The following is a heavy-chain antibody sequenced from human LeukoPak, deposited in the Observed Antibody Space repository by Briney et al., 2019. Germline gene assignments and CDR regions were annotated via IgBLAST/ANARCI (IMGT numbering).Heavy chain of an antibody. J-gene: IGHJ4*02. CDR2: ISANSGDT. Sequence: ASVKVSCKASGYTFTINGISWVRQAPGRGLEWMGWISANSGDTIYAEKFHGRVTLTKDTSTSTASLGLNSLTYDDTAVYYCARDRWYAFDYWGQGTLVTVSS. V-gene: IGHV1-18*01. D-gene: IGHD6-13*01. CDR3: ARDRWYAFDY. CDR1: GYTFTING.